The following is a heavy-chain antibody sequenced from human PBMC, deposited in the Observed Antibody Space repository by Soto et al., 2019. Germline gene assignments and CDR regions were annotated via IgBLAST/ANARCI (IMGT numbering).Heavy chain of an antibody. CDR1: GFTFNSYA. CDR3: AKVVHYDYIWGTFDC. J-gene: IGHJ4*02. Sequence: EVQLLESGGGLVQPGGSLRLSCAASGFTFNSYAMSWVRQAPGKGLEWVSTISGSGASTYYSDSVKCRFTISRDNSKNTLYVQMNSLRAEDTAVYYCAKVVHYDYIWGTFDCWGQGTLVTVSS. V-gene: IGHV3-23*01. D-gene: IGHD3-16*01. CDR2: ISGSGAST.